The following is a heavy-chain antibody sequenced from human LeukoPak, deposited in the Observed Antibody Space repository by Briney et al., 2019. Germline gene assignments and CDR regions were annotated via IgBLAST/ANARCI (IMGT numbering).Heavy chain of an antibody. V-gene: IGHV1-46*01. Sequence: ASVKVSCKASGYTFTSYYMHWVRQAPGQGLEWMGIINPSGGSTSYAQKFQGRVTMTRDMSTSTVYMELSSLRSEYTAVYYCAREVSGGNWFDPWGQGTLVTVSS. CDR1: GYTFTSYY. CDR3: AREVSGGNWFDP. D-gene: IGHD6-19*01. CDR2: INPSGGST. J-gene: IGHJ5*02.